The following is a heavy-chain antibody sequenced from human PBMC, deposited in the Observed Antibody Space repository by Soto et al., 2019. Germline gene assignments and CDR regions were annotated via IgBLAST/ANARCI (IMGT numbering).Heavy chain of an antibody. CDR2: IYYSGST. CDR3: AGGYTAQPLLWFGEEAENHYYYYYMDV. CDR1: GGSISSYY. Sequence: SETLSLTCTVSGGSISSYYWSWIRQPPGKGLEWIGYIYYSGSTNYNPPLKSRVTISVDTSKNRFSLKLGPVTAADTAGYYCAGGYTAQPLLWFGEEAENHYYYYYMDVWGKGTTVTVSS. V-gene: IGHV4-59*01. D-gene: IGHD3-10*01. J-gene: IGHJ6*03.